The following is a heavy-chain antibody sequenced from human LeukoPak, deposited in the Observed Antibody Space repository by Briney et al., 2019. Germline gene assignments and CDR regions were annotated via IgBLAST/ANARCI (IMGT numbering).Heavy chain of an antibody. CDR1: GFSFTDYP. CDR2: IRTSAEGANYA. CDR3: ASDQRYAFDY. V-gene: IGHV3-48*02. D-gene: IGHD3-9*01. J-gene: IGHJ4*02. Sequence: PGGSLRLSCATSGFSFTDYPMNWVRQAPGKGLEWVSNIRTSAEGANYAYYVDSVKGRVTISRDDAKNTLYLHMNSLRDDDTAVYYCASDQRYAFDYWGQGILVTVSS.